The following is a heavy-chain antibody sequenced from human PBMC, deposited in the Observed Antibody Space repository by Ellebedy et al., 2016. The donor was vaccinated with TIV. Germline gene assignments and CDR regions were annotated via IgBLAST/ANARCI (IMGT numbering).Heavy chain of an antibody. CDR1: GFTFSSYS. CDR3: ARDGRDGYKDAFDI. D-gene: IGHD5-24*01. Sequence: GGSLRLSXAASGFTFSSYSMNWVRQAPGKGLEWVSSISSSSSYIYYADSVKGRFTISRDNAKNSLYLQMNSLRAEDTAVYYCARDGRDGYKDAFDIWGQGTMVTVSS. CDR2: ISSSSSYI. J-gene: IGHJ3*02. V-gene: IGHV3-21*01.